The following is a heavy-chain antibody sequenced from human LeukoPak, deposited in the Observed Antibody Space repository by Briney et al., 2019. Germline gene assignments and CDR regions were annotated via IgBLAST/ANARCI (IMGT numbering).Heavy chain of an antibody. Sequence: GASVKVSCKASGGXFSSYAISWVRQAPGQGLEWMGGIIPIFGTANYAQKFQGRVTITADESTSTAYMELSSLRSEDTAVYYCARSLFKDSSGCWVLGYWGQGTLVTVSS. V-gene: IGHV1-69*01. D-gene: IGHD6-19*01. J-gene: IGHJ4*02. CDR1: GGXFSSYA. CDR2: IIPIFGTA. CDR3: ARSLFKDSSGCWVLGY.